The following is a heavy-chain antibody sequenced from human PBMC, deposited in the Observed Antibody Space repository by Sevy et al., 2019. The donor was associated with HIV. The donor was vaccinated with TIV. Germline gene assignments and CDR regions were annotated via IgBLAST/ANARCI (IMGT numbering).Heavy chain of an antibody. CDR3: AKDGVYGGDFEHFLH. J-gene: IGHJ1*01. V-gene: IGHV3-23*01. CDR2: ISGSGGIT. CDR1: GFTFSSYG. D-gene: IGHD2-21*02. Sequence: GGSLRLSCAVSGFTFSSYGMSWVRQAPGKGLKWVSSISGSGGITYYADSVKGRFTFSRDNSKNTLYLQMNSLRAEDTAVYYCAKDGVYGGDFEHFLHWGQRTLVTVSS.